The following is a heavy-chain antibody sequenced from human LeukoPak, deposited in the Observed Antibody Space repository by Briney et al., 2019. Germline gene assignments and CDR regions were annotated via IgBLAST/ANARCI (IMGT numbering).Heavy chain of an antibody. V-gene: IGHV1-46*01. J-gene: IGHJ1*01. CDR1: GYTFTSYY. D-gene: IGHD3-22*01. CDR3: ARGYYDSSDFEYFHH. Sequence: ASVKVSCKASGYTFTSYYMHWVRQAPGQGLEWMGIINPSGGSTSYAQKFQGRVTMTRDMSTSTVYMELSSLRSDDTAVYYCARGYYDSSDFEYFHHWGQGTLVTVSS. CDR2: INPSGGST.